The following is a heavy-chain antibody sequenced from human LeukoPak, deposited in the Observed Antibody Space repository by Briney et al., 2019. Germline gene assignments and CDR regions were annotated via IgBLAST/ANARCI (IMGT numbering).Heavy chain of an antibody. V-gene: IGHV5-51*01. CDR1: GYSFTSYW. CDR3: AKQPTSMVRGIIITDYYFDY. CDR2: IYPNDSDT. D-gene: IGHD3-10*01. Sequence: GESLKISCKGSGYSFTSYWIGWVRQMPGKDLEWMGIIYPNDSDTRYSPSFQGQVTISADKSISTAYLQWSSLKASDTAMYYCAKQPTSMVRGIIITDYYFDYWGQGTLVTVSS. J-gene: IGHJ4*02.